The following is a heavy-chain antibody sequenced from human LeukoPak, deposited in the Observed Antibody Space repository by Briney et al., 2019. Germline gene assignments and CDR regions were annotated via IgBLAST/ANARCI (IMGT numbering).Heavy chain of an antibody. Sequence: PGGSLRLSCAASGFIFSSYGMHWVRQAPGKGLEWVAVIWYDGSNKYYADSVKGRFTISRDNSKNTLYLQMNSLRAEDTAVYYCARATTVIPNYYGMDVWGQGTTVTVSS. V-gene: IGHV3-33*01. CDR2: IWYDGSNK. CDR3: ARATTVIPNYYGMDV. J-gene: IGHJ6*02. CDR1: GFIFSSYG. D-gene: IGHD4-17*01.